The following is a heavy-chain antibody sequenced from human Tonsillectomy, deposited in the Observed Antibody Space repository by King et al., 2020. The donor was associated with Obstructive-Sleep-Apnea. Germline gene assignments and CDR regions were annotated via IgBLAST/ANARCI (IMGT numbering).Heavy chain of an antibody. V-gene: IGHV1-46*01. CDR2: INPRGGST. CDR1: GYTVTSYY. CDR3: ARHGEGMDV. D-gene: IGHD7-27*01. J-gene: IGHJ6*02. Sequence: VQLVESGAEVKKPGASVKVSCKASGYTVTSYYMHWVRQAPGQGLEWMGIINPRGGSTSYAQNFQGRVTMTRDTSTSTVYMELTSLRSEDTAVYYCARHGEGMDVWGQGTTVTVSS.